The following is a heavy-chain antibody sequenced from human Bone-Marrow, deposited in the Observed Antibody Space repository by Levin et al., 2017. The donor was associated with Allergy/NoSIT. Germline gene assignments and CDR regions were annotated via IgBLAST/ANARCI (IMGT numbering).Heavy chain of an antibody. CDR3: ARGLTGYSSPFDY. J-gene: IGHJ4*02. CDR2: IYYSGST. Sequence: SQTLSLTCTVSGGSISSYYWSWIRQPPGKGLEWIGYIYYSGSTKYNPSLKSRFTISVDTSKNQFSLKLNSVTAADTAVYYCARGLTGYSSPFDYWGQGTLVTVSS. V-gene: IGHV4-59*01. CDR1: GGSISSYY. D-gene: IGHD6-13*01.